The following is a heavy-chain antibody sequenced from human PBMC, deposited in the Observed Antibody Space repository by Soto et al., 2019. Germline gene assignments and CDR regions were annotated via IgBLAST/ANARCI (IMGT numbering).Heavy chain of an antibody. Sequence: QVQLVESGGGVVQPGRSLRLSCAASGFTFSSYAMHWVRQAPGKGLEWVAVISYDGSNKYYADSVKGRFTISRDNSKNTLYLQMNSLRAEDTAVYYCARDDGDGYPELDYWGQGTLVTVSS. CDR3: ARDDGDGYPELDY. D-gene: IGHD5-12*01. CDR1: GFTFSSYA. CDR2: ISYDGSNK. V-gene: IGHV3-30-3*01. J-gene: IGHJ4*02.